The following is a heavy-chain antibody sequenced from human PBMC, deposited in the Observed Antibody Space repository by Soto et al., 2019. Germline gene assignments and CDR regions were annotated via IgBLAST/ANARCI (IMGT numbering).Heavy chain of an antibody. CDR1: GYTFTNYW. J-gene: IGHJ6*02. CDR2: IYPGDSDT. Sequence: GESLKISCQGSGYTFTNYWIGWVRQMPGKGLEWMGIIYPGDSDTKYNPSFQGQVTISADKSITTTYPQWSSLKASDTAIYYCAASIFYYGMDVWGQGTTVTVSS. CDR3: AASIFYYGMDV. V-gene: IGHV5-51*01.